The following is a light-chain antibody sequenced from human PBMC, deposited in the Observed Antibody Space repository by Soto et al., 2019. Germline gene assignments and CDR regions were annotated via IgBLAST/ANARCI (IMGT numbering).Light chain of an antibody. V-gene: IGLV1-40*01. CDR3: QSYDKGLSGRV. CDR2: GTK. CDR1: SSNIGAGYD. Sequence: QSVLTQPPSVSGAPGQRVTISCSGSSSNIGAGYDVHWYQQLPGTAPKLLIYGTKNRPSGVPDRFSGSKSGTSASLAISGLQAEDEADYYCQSYDKGLSGRVFGTGTKVT. J-gene: IGLJ1*01.